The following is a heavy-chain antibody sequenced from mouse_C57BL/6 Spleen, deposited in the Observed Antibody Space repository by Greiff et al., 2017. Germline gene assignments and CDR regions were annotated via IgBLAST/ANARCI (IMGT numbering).Heavy chain of an antibody. V-gene: IGHV1-18*01. J-gene: IGHJ2*01. D-gene: IGHD1-1*01. CDR3: ARRHYGSSGGDFDY. CDR2: INPNNGGT. Sequence: EVQLQQSGPELVKPGASVKIPCKASGYTFTGYNMDWVKQSHGKSLEWIGDINPNNGGTIYNQKFKGKATLTVDKSSSTAYMELRSLTSEDTAVYYCARRHYGSSGGDFDYWGKGTTLTVSS. CDR1: GYTFTGYN.